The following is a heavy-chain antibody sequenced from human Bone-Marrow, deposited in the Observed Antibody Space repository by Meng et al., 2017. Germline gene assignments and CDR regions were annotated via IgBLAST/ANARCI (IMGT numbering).Heavy chain of an antibody. Sequence: QLWDVGADVEKAGASVKVSCKTSGYNFPDYYIHGVRGATGQGLEWMVRINPKSGDTHYAQKFQATVTMTGDTSISTAYMELSGLRSDETAMYYCARDEYISAAGKLFGDYWGQGTLVTVSS. CDR2: INPKSGDT. J-gene: IGHJ4*02. V-gene: IGHV1-2*06. D-gene: IGHD6-25*01. CDR1: GYNFPDYY. CDR3: ARDEYISAAGKLFGDY.